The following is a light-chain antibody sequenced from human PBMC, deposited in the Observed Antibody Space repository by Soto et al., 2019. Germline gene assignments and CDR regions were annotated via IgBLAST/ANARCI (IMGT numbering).Light chain of an antibody. J-gene: IGKJ2*01. CDR3: QEYESTPPT. V-gene: IGKV4-1*01. CDR1: QSVLYNSNTKNY. CDR2: WAS. Sequence: DIVMTQSPDSLAVSLGERATINCKSSQSVLYNSNTKNYLAWYQQRPGQPPKLLIYWASTRESGVPDRFSGSGSGSDFTLTITSLQAEDGAVYYCQEYESTPPTFGQGTKLEIK.